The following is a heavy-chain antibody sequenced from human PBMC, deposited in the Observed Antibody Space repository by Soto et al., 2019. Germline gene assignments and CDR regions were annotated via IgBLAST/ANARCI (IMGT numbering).Heavy chain of an antibody. V-gene: IGHV1-8*01. D-gene: IGHD3-10*01. CDR1: GYTVTSFD. Sequence: QVQLVQSGAEVKKHGASVKVSCKASGYTVTSFDTKWVRQATEQGLEWVGWMNPNSGNTVYAQKFQGRVTMTRNTSISTAYMELSSLRSEDTAVYHCARGPIYGSGSYLSDPWGQGTLVTVSS. CDR3: ARGPIYGSGSYLSDP. CDR2: MNPNSGNT. J-gene: IGHJ5*02.